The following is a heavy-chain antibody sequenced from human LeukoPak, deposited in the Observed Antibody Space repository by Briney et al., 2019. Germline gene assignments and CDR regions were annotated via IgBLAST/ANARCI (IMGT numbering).Heavy chain of an antibody. V-gene: IGHV1-3*01. Sequence: ASAKVSCKASGYTFTNYAMQWVRQAPGQRLEWMGWINAGNGDTKYSQMFRGRVTITRDKFASTAYMELSSLRSEDTAVYYCARGSSDYPRYFDYWGQGTLVTVSS. CDR1: GYTFTNYA. CDR3: ARGSSDYPRYFDY. D-gene: IGHD3-22*01. CDR2: INAGNGDT. J-gene: IGHJ4*02.